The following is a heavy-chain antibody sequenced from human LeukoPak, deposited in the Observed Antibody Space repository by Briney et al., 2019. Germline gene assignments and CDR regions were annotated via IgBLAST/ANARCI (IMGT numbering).Heavy chain of an antibody. V-gene: IGHV4-59*11. D-gene: IGHD3-22*01. CDR2: IYYSGST. J-gene: IGHJ4*02. Sequence: PSETLSLTCTVSGGSISSHYWSWIRQPPGKGLEWIGYIYYSGSTNYNPSLKSRVTTSVDTSKNQFSLKLSSVTAADTAVYYCARVAYSYDSSGYYRPLLFDYWGQGTLVTVSS. CDR1: GGSISSHY. CDR3: ARVAYSYDSSGYYRPLLFDY.